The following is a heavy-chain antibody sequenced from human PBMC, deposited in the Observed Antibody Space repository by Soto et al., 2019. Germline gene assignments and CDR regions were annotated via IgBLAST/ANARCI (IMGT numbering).Heavy chain of an antibody. J-gene: IGHJ4*02. D-gene: IGHD2-21*01. CDR2: IFHNGNT. CDR1: GGSISSGTYY. CDR3: ARHSRYCGRSVCFNFDS. V-gene: IGHV4-39*01. Sequence: SGPLSLTCTVSGGSISSGTYYWGWIRQPPGKGLEWIGGIFHNGNTFYSPSLMSRVTISVDTSTNRFSLRLTSVTAADTAFYYCARHSRYCGRSVCFNFDSWGQGTQVTVSS.